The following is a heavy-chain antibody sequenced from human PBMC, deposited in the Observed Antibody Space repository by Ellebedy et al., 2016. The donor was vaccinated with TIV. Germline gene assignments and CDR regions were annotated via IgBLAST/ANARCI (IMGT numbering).Heavy chain of an antibody. CDR2: INGNAVST. D-gene: IGHD1-1*01. J-gene: IGHJ4*02. CDR3: ARHTTMAYLFDY. V-gene: IGHV3-23*01. CDR1: GFTFSSYA. Sequence: PRGSLRLSCAASGFTFSSYAMSWVRQAPGQGLEWVSGINGNAVSTAYADSVQGRFTISRDNAKNSLFLQMNNLRAEDTAVYFCARHTTMAYLFDYWGQGALVTVSS.